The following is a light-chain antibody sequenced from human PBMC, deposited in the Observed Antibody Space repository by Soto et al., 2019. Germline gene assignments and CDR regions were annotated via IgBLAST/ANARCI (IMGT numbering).Light chain of an antibody. Sequence: DVLMTKPPLSLSVAPGQPASISCKSSQSLLHITGETFLFWYLQKPGQSPQLLIYEVSTRVSGVPDRFSGSGSGTDFTLEISRVETDDVGIYYCMQSTQLPPTFGQGTRLEIK. CDR3: MQSTQLPPT. CDR2: EVS. V-gene: IGKV2D-29*02. J-gene: IGKJ5*01. CDR1: QSLLHITGETF.